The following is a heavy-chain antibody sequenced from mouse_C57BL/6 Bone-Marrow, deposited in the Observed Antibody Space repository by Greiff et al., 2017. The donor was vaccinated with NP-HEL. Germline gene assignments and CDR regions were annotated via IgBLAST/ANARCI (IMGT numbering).Heavy chain of an antibody. CDR2: IYPYNGVS. D-gene: IGHD1-1*01. Sequence: VQLQQSGPELVKPGASVKISCKASGYSFTGYYMHWVKQSHGNILDWIGYIYPYNGVSSYNQKFKGKATLTVDKSYSTAYMELRSLTSEDSAVYYCARGDPYYYGSSTPYAMDYWGQGTSVTVSS. V-gene: IGHV1-31*01. CDR3: ARGDPYYYGSSTPYAMDY. CDR1: GYSFTGYY. J-gene: IGHJ4*01.